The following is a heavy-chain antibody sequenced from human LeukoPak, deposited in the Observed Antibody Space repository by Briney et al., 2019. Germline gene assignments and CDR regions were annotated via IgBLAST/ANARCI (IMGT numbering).Heavy chain of an antibody. CDR1: GFTFSSHG. CDR2: IWYDASDR. V-gene: IGHV3-33*01. Sequence: GGSLRLSCATSGFTFSSHGMHWVRQAPGKGLEWVAVIWYDASDRYYADSVKGRFTISRDNSKNTLLLQMNSLRDDDTAVYYCVRGVGVSRFNYFDPWGQGTLVVVSS. CDR3: VRGVGVSRFNYFDP. D-gene: IGHD5-24*01. J-gene: IGHJ5*02.